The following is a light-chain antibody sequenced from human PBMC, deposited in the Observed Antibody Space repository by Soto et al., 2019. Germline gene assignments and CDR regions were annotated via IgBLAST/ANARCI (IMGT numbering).Light chain of an antibody. Sequence: EIVLTQSPGTLSLSPGERATLSCRASQSVSSNYLAWYQQRPGQAPRVGIYGASTRATGIPERFSGSGSGTDFTLTISRLEPEDFAVYYCQQDGRSPFTFGPGTKVDIK. CDR3: QQDGRSPFT. V-gene: IGKV3-20*01. CDR1: QSVSSNY. CDR2: GAS. J-gene: IGKJ3*01.